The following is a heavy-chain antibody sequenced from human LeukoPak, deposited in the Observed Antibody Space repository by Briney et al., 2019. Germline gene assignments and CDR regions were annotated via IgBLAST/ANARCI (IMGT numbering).Heavy chain of an antibody. CDR3: ARDTYDKRFDP. CDR1: GGSISSGGYY. CDR2: IYYSGST. V-gene: IGHV4-31*03. D-gene: IGHD3-9*01. Sequence: TSETLSLTCTVSGGSISSGGYYWSWIRQHPGKGLEWIGYIYYSGSTYYNPSLKSRVTISADTSKNQFSLKLSSVTAADTAVYYCARDTYDKRFDPWGQGTLVTVSS. J-gene: IGHJ5*02.